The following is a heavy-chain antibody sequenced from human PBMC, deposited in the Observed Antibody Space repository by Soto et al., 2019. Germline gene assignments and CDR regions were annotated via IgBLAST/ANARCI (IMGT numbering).Heavy chain of an antibody. V-gene: IGHV4-34*01. CDR1: GGSFSGYY. D-gene: IGHD3-10*01. J-gene: IGHJ5*02. CDR3: ARGKGYYGSGRFDP. Sequence: QVQLQQWGAGLLKPSETLSLTCAVYGGSFSGYYWSWIRQPPGKGLEWIGEINHSGSTNYNPSLKRRVTISVDTSKNQFSLKLSSVTAADTAVYYCARGKGYYGSGRFDPWGQGTLVTVSS. CDR2: INHSGST.